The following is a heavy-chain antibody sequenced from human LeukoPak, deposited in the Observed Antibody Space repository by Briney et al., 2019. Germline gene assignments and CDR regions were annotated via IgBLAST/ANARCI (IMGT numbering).Heavy chain of an antibody. CDR1: GFTFNRYT. V-gene: IGHV3-30*01. CDR2: ISYDGDIT. CDR3: ARDSTYFYDGGSSGPHYFDY. Sequence: GRSLRLSCAASGFTFNRYTMLWVRRAPGKGPEWLAVISYDGDITHYADSVKDRFTISRDNSKNTLFLQLNSLRGDDTAVYYCARDSTYFYDGGSSGPHYFDYWGQGTLVTVYS. J-gene: IGHJ4*02. D-gene: IGHD3-16*01.